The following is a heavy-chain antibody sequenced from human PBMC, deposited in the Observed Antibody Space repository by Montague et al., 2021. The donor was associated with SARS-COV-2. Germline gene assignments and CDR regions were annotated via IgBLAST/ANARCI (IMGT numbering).Heavy chain of an antibody. Sequence: SETLSLTCSVSGNSLSNSRYFWGWIRQPPRKGLEWIGSFYFGGKFLYNSSLESRVTISVDTSKNQFSLQLSSVTASDTAVYYCARHSGGSEVAGLDYWGQGIQVTVSS. V-gene: IGHV4-39*01. D-gene: IGHD6-19*01. CDR3: ARHSGGSEVAGLDY. CDR2: FYFGGKF. J-gene: IGHJ4*02. CDR1: GNSLSNSRYF.